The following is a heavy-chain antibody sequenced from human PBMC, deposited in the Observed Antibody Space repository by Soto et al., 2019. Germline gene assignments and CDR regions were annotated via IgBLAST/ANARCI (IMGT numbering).Heavy chain of an antibody. D-gene: IGHD2-2*01. Sequence: ASVKVSCKASGYTFTSYAMHWVRQAPGQRLEWMGWINAGNGNTKYSQKFQGRVTITRDTSASTAYMELSSLRSEDTAVYYCARWALRAAALVSHFDPWGQRTLATVSS. CDR2: INAGNGNT. CDR3: ARWALRAAALVSHFDP. V-gene: IGHV1-3*01. J-gene: IGHJ5*02. CDR1: GYTFTSYA.